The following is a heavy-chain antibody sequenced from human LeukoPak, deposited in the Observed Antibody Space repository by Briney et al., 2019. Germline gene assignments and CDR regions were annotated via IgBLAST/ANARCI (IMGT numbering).Heavy chain of an antibody. CDR1: GFTFSDYW. D-gene: IGHD5-24*01. CDR2: IKQDGNEK. J-gene: IGHJ4*02. V-gene: IGHV3-7*01. Sequence: QSGGSLRLSCVGSGFTFSDYWMSWVRQAPGKGLEWVANIKQDGNEKDYVDALKGRFTISRDNAKNSLYLQMNSLRAEDTAVYYCARWLELMRNFDWWGQGTLVTVSS. CDR3: ARWLELMRNFDW.